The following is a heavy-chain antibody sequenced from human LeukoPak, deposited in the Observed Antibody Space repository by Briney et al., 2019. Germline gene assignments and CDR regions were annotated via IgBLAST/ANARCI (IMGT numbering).Heavy chain of an antibody. Sequence: GGSLRLSCSASGFIFSSYAIHWVRQAPGKGLEYVSGISSNGGSTYYADSVKGRFTISRDNSKNTLYLQMSSLRAEDTAVYYCVNTDYWGQGTLVTVSS. V-gene: IGHV3-64D*09. CDR2: ISSNGGST. CDR3: VNTDY. CDR1: GFIFSSYA. J-gene: IGHJ4*02.